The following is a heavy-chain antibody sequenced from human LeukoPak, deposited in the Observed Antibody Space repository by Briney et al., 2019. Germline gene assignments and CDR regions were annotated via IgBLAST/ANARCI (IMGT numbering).Heavy chain of an antibody. D-gene: IGHD1-7*01. V-gene: IGHV4-59*01. Sequence: SETLSLTWTVSGGSISSYYWSWIRQPPGKGLEWIGYIYYSGSTNYNPSLKSRVTISVDTSKNQFSLKLSSVTAADTAVYYCARGPRYNWNYGWYMDVWGKGTTVTVSS. CDR2: IYYSGST. CDR3: ARGPRYNWNYGWYMDV. J-gene: IGHJ6*03. CDR1: GGSISSYY.